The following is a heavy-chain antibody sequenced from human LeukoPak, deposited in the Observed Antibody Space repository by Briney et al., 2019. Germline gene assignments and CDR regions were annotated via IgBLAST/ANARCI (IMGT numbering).Heavy chain of an antibody. V-gene: IGHV1-8*01. Sequence: ASVTVSCKASGYTFTSYDINWVRQAPAQGLEWVGLTNPNSGNTGYSQKFQGRVTMTRNTSISTAYMELSSLRSEDTAVYYCAGRIAARGYNYYGMDVWGQGTTVTVSS. CDR3: AGRIAARGYNYYGMDV. CDR2: TNPNSGNT. CDR1: GYTFTSYD. J-gene: IGHJ6*02. D-gene: IGHD6-6*01.